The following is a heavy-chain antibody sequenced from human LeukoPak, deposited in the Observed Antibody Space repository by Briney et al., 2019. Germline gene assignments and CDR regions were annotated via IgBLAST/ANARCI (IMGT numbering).Heavy chain of an antibody. J-gene: IGHJ4*02. CDR1: GFSFSSYA. Sequence: GGSLRLSCAASGFSFSSYAMHWIRQAAGKGLECVAAISTSGDSTSYAASVKGRFTFSRDNSKNTMYLQMGSLRSDDMAVYYCARMDNSEYGYFDYWGQGARVTVSS. V-gene: IGHV3-64*02. CDR3: ARMDNSEYGYFDY. D-gene: IGHD4-11*01. CDR2: ISTSGDST.